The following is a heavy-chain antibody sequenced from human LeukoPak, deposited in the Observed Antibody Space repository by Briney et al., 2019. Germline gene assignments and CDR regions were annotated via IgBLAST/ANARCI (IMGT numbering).Heavy chain of an antibody. CDR1: GFTVSSNY. CDR3: ARDDYGDYRFDY. J-gene: IGHJ4*02. CDR2: IYSGGST. Sequence: GGSLRLSCAASGFTVSSNYMSWVRQAPGKGLEWVSVIYSGGSTYYADSVKGRFTISRDNSKNTLYHQMNSLRAEDTAVYYCARDDYGDYRFDYWGQGTLVTVSS. V-gene: IGHV3-53*01. D-gene: IGHD4-17*01.